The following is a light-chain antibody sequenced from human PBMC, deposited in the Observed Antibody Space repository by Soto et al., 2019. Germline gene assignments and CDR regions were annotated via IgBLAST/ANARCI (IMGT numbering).Light chain of an antibody. V-gene: IGKV1-8*01. CDR2: DAS. CDR1: QGISSY. CDR3: QQLNSNPLT. J-gene: IGKJ4*01. Sequence: AIRMTQSPSSLSASTGDRVTITCRASQGISSYLAWYQQKPGKAPKLVIYDASILQSGVPSRFSGSGSGTEFTLTISSLQPEDFATYYCQQLNSNPLTFGGGTKVDIK.